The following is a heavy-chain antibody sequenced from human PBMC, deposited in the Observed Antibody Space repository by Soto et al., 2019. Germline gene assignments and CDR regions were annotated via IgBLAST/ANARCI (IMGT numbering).Heavy chain of an antibody. Sequence: EASVKVSCKASGYTFSSSYMNWVRQAPGQGLEWMGMINPSDASTSYAQKFQAKVTMTRDTSTSTVYLELSSLRFEDTAVYYCARGGLLNTLRHHDREVYYSMDVWGQGTTVT. CDR2: INPSDAST. D-gene: IGHD3-3*01. CDR3: ARGGLLNTLRHHDREVYYSMDV. CDR1: GYTFSSSY. V-gene: IGHV1-46*01. J-gene: IGHJ6*02.